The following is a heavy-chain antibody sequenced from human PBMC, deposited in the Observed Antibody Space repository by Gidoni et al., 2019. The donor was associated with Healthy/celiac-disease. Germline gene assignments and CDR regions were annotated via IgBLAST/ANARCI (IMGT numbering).Heavy chain of an antibody. V-gene: IGHV3-73*02. J-gene: IGHJ6*02. Sequence: EVQLVESGGGLVQPGGSLKLSCAASGFTFSGSAMHWVRQASGKGLEWVGRIRSKANSYATAYAASVKGRFTISRDDSKNTAYLQMNSLKTEDTAVYYCTRRGMVQGSMDVWGQGTTVTVSS. CDR1: GFTFSGSA. CDR3: TRRGMVQGSMDV. CDR2: IRSKANSYAT. D-gene: IGHD3-10*01.